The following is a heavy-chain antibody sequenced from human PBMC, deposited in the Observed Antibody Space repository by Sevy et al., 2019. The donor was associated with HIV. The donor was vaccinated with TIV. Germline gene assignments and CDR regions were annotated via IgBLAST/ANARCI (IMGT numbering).Heavy chain of an antibody. V-gene: IGHV3-23*01. D-gene: IGHD2-8*01. CDR1: AFTFSKYS. CDR3: AREGCTKPHDY. Sequence: GGSLRLSCVASAFTFSKYSMSWVRQPPGKGLEWVSTLSFGCGEINYADSVKGRFTISRDNSKSSVYLQMNNLRPEDTAVYYCAREGCTKPHDYWGQGTLVTVSS. CDR2: LSFGCGEI. J-gene: IGHJ4*02.